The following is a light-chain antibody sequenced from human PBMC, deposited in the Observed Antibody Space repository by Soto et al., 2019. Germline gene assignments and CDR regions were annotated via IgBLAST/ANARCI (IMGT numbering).Light chain of an antibody. V-gene: IGKV1-12*01. CDR3: QQGDSFPFT. Sequence: DIQMTQSPSSVSASVGDRVTITCRASQDISSWVAWYQQKPGKAPKLLISAASSLQSGVPRRFSGSGSGTDFTLIISSLQPEDFATYFCQQGDSFPFTFGWGTKVGIK. J-gene: IGKJ4*01. CDR2: AAS. CDR1: QDISSW.